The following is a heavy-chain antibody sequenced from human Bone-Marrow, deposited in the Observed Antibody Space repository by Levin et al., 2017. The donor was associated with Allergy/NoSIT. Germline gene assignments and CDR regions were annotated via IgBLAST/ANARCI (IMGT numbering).Heavy chain of an antibody. V-gene: IGHV4-34*01. D-gene: IGHD3-10*01. CDR2: INHSGST. J-gene: IGHJ3*02. Sequence: PSETLSLTCAVYGGSFSGYYWSWIRQPPGKGLEWIGEINHSGSTNYNPSLKSRVTISVDTSKNQFSLKLSSVTAADTAVYYCARESPSLAGLLWIGGDAFDIRGQGTMVTVSS. CDR3: ARESPSLAGLLWIGGDAFDI. CDR1: GGSFSGYY.